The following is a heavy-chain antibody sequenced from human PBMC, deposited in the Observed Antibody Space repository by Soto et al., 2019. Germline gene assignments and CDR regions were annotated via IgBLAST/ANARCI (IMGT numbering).Heavy chain of an antibody. V-gene: IGHV3-11*01. D-gene: IGHD4-17*01. CDR3: ARDADYGDYFRTSDNWFDP. CDR2: ISSSGSTI. CDR1: GFTFSDYY. J-gene: IGHJ5*02. Sequence: GGSLRLSCASSGFTFSDYYMSWIRQAPGKGLEWVSYISSSGSTIYYADSVKGRFTISRDNAKNSLYLQMNSLRAEDTAVYYCARDADYGDYFRTSDNWFDPWGQGTLVTVSS.